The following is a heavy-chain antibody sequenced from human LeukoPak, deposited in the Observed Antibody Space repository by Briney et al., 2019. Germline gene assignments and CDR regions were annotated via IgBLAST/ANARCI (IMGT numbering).Heavy chain of an antibody. V-gene: IGHV3-21*01. Sequence: GGSLRLSCAASGLTFITSSMKWVQQAPGKGLERVPSISSSSSYLYYADSAKGRFTISRDNAKNSLYLQMNSLRVEDTAVYYCARGAYYDYWGQGTLVTVSS. CDR3: ARGAYYDY. D-gene: IGHD3-22*01. CDR2: ISSSSSYL. J-gene: IGHJ4*02. CDR1: GLTFITSS.